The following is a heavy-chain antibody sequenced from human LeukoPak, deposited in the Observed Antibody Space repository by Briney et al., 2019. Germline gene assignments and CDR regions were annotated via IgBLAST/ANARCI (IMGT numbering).Heavy chain of an antibody. CDR3: ARDPQTGYSSGWYNNFDY. Sequence: GGSLKLSCAASGFTFSSYSMNWVRQAPGKGLEWVSYISSSSSTIYYADSVKGRFTISRDNAKNSLYLQMNSLRAEDTAVYYCARDPQTGYSSGWYNNFDYWGQGTLVTVSS. D-gene: IGHD6-19*01. CDR2: ISSSSSTI. V-gene: IGHV3-48*01. J-gene: IGHJ4*02. CDR1: GFTFSSYS.